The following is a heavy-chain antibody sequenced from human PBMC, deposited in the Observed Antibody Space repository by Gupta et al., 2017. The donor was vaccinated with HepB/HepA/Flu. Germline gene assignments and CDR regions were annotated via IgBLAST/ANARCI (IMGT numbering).Heavy chain of an antibody. J-gene: IGHJ6*03. CDR2: ILYDGTNT. Sequence: QEQLVESGGGVVQPGRSLRLSCAASGFSFSSFAMHWVRQAPGKGLEWVALILYDGTNTYYTGSAKGRFTIARDNAKNTLYLQMNSLGAEDTAVYYCVKSGYCSGSSCLVDRFYHFYMDVWGRGTTVTVSS. D-gene: IGHD2-15*01. CDR3: VKSGYCSGSSCLVDRFYHFYMDV. CDR1: GFSFSSFA. V-gene: IGHV3-30*18.